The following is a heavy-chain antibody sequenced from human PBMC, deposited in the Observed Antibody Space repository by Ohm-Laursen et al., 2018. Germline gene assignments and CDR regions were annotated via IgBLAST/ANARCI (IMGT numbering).Heavy chain of an antibody. D-gene: IGHD3-22*01. V-gene: IGHV4-39*07. J-gene: IGHJ3*02. CDR1: GGSISSSSYY. CDR2: IYYSEST. CDR3: ARELAYYDSSGLDAFDI. Sequence: SETLSLTCTVSGGSISSSSYYWGWIRQPPGKGLEWIGSIYYSESTNYSPSLRSRVTISLDTSKNQFSLKLSSVTAADTAVYYCARELAYYDSSGLDAFDIWGQGTMVTVSS.